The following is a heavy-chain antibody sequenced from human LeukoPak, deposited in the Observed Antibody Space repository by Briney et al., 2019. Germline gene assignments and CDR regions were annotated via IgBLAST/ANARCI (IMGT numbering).Heavy chain of an antibody. Sequence: PGGSLRLSCAAAGFTFNSYAMYWVRQAPGKGLEWVGRIKSKTDGSTTDYAAPVKGRFTISRHHSKNPLYLQMNSLKTEDTAVYYCTTEGSGSYFDYWGQGTLVTVSS. V-gene: IGHV3-15*01. CDR2: IKSKTDGSTT. J-gene: IGHJ4*02. CDR3: TTEGSGSYFDY. CDR1: GFTFNSYA. D-gene: IGHD1-26*01.